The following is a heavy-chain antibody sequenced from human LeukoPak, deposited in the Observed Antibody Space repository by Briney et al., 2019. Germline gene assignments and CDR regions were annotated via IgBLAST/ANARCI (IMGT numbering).Heavy chain of an antibody. CDR1: GFTFSSYW. Sequence: GGSLRLSCAASGFTFSSYWMSWVRQAPGKVLEWVANIKQDGSEKYYVDSVKGRFTISRDNAKNSLYLQMNSLRAEDTAVYYCARGPLQYYYYYYMDVWGKGTTVTVSS. CDR2: IKQDGSEK. V-gene: IGHV3-7*01. D-gene: IGHD3-16*02. J-gene: IGHJ6*03. CDR3: ARGPLQYYYYYYMDV.